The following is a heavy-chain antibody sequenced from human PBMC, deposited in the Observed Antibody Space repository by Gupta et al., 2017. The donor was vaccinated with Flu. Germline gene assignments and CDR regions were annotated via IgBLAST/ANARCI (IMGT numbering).Heavy chain of an antibody. CDR1: GGTFSSYA. CDR2: IIPIFGTA. Sequence: VQLVQSGAEVKKPGSSVKVSCKASGGTFSSYAISWVRQAPGQGLEWMGGIIPIFGTANYAQKFQGRVTITADKSTSTAYMELSSLRSEDTAVYYCASGYCSSTNANCGVLVYYGMDVWGQGTTVTVSS. D-gene: IGHD2-2*01. V-gene: IGHV1-69*06. J-gene: IGHJ6*02. CDR3: ASGYCSSTNANCGVLVYYGMDV.